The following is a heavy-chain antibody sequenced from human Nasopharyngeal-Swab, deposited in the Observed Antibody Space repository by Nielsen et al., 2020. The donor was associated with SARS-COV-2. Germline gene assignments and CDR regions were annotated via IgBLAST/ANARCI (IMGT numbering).Heavy chain of an antibody. CDR2: ISYDGSNK. D-gene: IGHD5-12*01. V-gene: IGHV3-30*03. J-gene: IGHJ3*02. Sequence: GGSLRLSCAASGFTFSSYSMHWVRQAPGKGLEWVAVISYDGSNKYYADSVKGRFTISRDNSKNTLYLQMNSLRAEDTAVYYCAGYSGYDYGAFDIWGQGTMVTVSS. CDR3: AGYSGYDYGAFDI. CDR1: GFTFSSYS.